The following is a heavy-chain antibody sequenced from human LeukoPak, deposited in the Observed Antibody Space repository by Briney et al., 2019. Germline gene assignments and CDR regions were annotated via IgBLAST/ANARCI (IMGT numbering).Heavy chain of an antibody. CDR1: GCSISSYY. Sequence: SETLSLSCAASGCSISSYYWSWIRQPAGKGLEWVGCIYTSGSTNYYPSLKSRVTMSVATSKNQFSMKLSSVTAAGTAVYYCAREGERRNYYDSSGYDYWGQGTLVTVSS. CDR2: IYTSGST. D-gene: IGHD3-22*01. CDR3: AREGERRNYYDSSGYDY. J-gene: IGHJ4*02. V-gene: IGHV4-4*07.